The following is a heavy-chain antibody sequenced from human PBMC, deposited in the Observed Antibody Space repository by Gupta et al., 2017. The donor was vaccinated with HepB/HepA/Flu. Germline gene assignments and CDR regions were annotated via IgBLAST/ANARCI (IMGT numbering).Heavy chain of an antibody. CDR2: ISYDGGDK. J-gene: IGHJ6*02. D-gene: IGHD5-12*01. CDR3: AKDRAHGGYPPYYYYGMDV. CDR1: GFTFSRYG. V-gene: IGHV3-30*18. Sequence: QVQLVESGGGVVQPGRSLRLSCAASGFTFSRYGMHWVRQAPGKGLEWVAVISYDGGDKYYADSVKGRFTISRDNSKNTLYLQMNSLRAEDSAVYYCAKDRAHGGYPPYYYYGMDVWGQGTTVTVSS.